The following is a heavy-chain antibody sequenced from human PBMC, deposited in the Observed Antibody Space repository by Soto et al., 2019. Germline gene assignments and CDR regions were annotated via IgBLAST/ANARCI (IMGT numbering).Heavy chain of an antibody. Sequence: GSLRLSCAASGFTFSSYAMSWVRQAPGKGLEWVSAISGSGGSTYYADSVKGRFTISRDNSKNTLYPQMYSLRAEDTAVYYCAKDLSDYDYVWGTPSDWGQGTLVTVSS. CDR1: GFTFSSYA. J-gene: IGHJ4*02. D-gene: IGHD3-16*01. V-gene: IGHV3-23*01. CDR3: AKDLSDYDYVWGTPSD. CDR2: ISGSGGST.